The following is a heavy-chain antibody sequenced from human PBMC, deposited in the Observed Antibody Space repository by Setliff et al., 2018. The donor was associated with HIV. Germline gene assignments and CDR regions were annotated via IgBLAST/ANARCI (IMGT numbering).Heavy chain of an antibody. D-gene: IGHD3-10*01. J-gene: IGHJ3*02. CDR2: IIPILGIA. V-gene: IGHV1-69*10. Sequence: GASVKVSCKASEGTFSSYAISWVRQAPGQGLEWMGGIIPILGIANYAQKFQGRVTITADESTSTAYMELSSLRSEDTAVYYCARGLAYYYGSGSYSSSYAFDIWGQGTMVTVSS. CDR1: EGTFSSYA. CDR3: ARGLAYYYGSGSYSSSYAFDI.